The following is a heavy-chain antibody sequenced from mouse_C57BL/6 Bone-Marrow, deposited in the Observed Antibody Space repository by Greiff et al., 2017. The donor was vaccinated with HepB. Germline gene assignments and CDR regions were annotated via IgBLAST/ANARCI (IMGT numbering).Heavy chain of an antibody. CDR3: ARRGKYGNWDFDV. J-gene: IGHJ1*03. V-gene: IGHV1-72*01. D-gene: IGHD2-1*01. CDR1: GYTFTSYW. Sequence: QVQLKQPGAELVKPGASVKLSCKASGYTFTSYWMHWVKQRPGRGLEWIGRIDPNSGGTKYNEKFKSKATLTVDKPSSTAYMQLSSLTSEDSAVYYCARRGKYGNWDFDVWGTGTTVTVSS. CDR2: IDPNSGGT.